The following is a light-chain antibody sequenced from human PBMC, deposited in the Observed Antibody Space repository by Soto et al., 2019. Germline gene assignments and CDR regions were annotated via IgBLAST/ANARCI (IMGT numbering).Light chain of an antibody. CDR1: QSVLDNSYKKNY. Sequence: DIVMTQSPDSLAVSLGERATVNCKSSQSVLDNSYKKNYLAWYQQKKGQPPKLLIYWASTRESGVPDRFSGSESGTDFTLTISSLQADDVAVYYCQQDRYTPWTFGQGTKVEIK. J-gene: IGKJ1*01. CDR3: QQDRYTPWT. CDR2: WAS. V-gene: IGKV4-1*01.